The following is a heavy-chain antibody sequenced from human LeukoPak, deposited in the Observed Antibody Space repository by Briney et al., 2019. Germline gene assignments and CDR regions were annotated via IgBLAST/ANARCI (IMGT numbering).Heavy chain of an antibody. Sequence: SETLSLTCAVYGGSFSGYYWSWIRQPPGKGLEWIGEINHSGSTNYNPSLKSRVTISVDTSKNQFSLKLSSVTAADTAVYYCARGWTGVTMVRGVIRRWFDPWGQGTLVTVSS. J-gene: IGHJ5*02. CDR3: ARGWTGVTMVRGVIRRWFDP. CDR1: GGSFSGYY. CDR2: INHSGST. D-gene: IGHD3-10*01. V-gene: IGHV4-34*01.